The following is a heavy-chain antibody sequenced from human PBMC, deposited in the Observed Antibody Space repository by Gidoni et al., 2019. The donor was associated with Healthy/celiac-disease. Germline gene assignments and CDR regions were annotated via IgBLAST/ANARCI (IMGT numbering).Heavy chain of an antibody. J-gene: IGHJ4*02. CDR3: ARQNYLTVTTPFDY. CDR1: GSTFTSYG. V-gene: IGHV1-18*01. CDR2: ISAYNGNT. D-gene: IGHD4-17*01. Sequence: QVQLVQSGAEVQKPGAPVKVSCKASGSTFTSYGHSWVRPAPGQGLEWMGWISAYNGNTNYAQKLQGRVTMTTDTSTSTAYMELRSLRSDDTDVYYCARQNYLTVTTPFDYWGQGTLVTVSS.